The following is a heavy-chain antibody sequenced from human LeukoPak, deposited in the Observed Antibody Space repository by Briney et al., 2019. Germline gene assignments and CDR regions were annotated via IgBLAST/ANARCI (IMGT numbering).Heavy chain of an antibody. CDR3: VRQGSDSSGYYTNFDY. CDR2: IYPGHSNP. Sequence: GESLKISCKVSDYNFPHYYIAWVRKMPGKGLNWMGFIYPGHSNPRYSPSFHGQVTISADKSISTAYLQWSSLRASDTAMYYCVRQGSDSSGYYTNFDYWGQGTLVTVSS. D-gene: IGHD3-22*01. V-gene: IGHV5-51*01. J-gene: IGHJ4*02. CDR1: DYNFPHYY.